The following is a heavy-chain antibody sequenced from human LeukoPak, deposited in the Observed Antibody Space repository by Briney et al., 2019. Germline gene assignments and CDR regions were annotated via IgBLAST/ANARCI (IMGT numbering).Heavy chain of an antibody. V-gene: IGHV5-51*01. J-gene: IGHJ6*02. Sequence: GESLRILFQGSGYTFNTYWIGRVGQIPGEGLEWMGIIYPGDSDTTYSPSFQGQVTFSADKSISTAYLQWRSLKASDTAMYYCARNSHADGMDVWGQGTMVTVSS. CDR3: ARNSHADGMDV. CDR1: GYTFNTYW. CDR2: IYPGDSDT.